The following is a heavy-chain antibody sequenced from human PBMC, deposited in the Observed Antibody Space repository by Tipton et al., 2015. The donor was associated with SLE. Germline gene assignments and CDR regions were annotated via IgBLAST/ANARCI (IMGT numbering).Heavy chain of an antibody. CDR2: IYTGGRT. CDR1: GGSFTSFY. CDR3: ARGGGSYYDY. D-gene: IGHD1-26*01. J-gene: IGHJ4*02. Sequence: TLSLTCSVSGGSFTSFYWSWIRQPPRKGLEWIGYIYTGGRTDYNPSLTSRVTISVDTSKNQFSLRVRSVTAADTAVYYCARGGGSYYDYWGQGTLVTVSS. V-gene: IGHV4-4*08.